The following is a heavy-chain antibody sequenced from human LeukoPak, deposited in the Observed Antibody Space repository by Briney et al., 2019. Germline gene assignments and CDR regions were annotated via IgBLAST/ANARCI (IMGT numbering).Heavy chain of an antibody. Sequence: SVKVSCKASGGTFSSYAISWVRQAPGQGLEWMGGIIPIFGAANYAQKFQGGVTITADESTSTAYMELSSLRSEDTAVYYCARGLRTREYYFDYWGQGTLVTVSS. CDR3: ARGLRTREYYFDY. CDR1: GGTFSSYA. V-gene: IGHV1-69*13. CDR2: IIPIFGAA. J-gene: IGHJ4*02.